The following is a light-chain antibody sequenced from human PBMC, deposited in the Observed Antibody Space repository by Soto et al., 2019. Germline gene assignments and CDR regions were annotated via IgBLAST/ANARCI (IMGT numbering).Light chain of an antibody. CDR2: EVT. J-gene: IGLJ1*01. Sequence: QSVPTQPASVSGSPGQSITISCTGTSSDVGAYNFVSWYQHHPGRAPKLIIYEVTIRPSGVSNRFSGSKSGNTASLTISGLQAEDEADYYCSSYTTSAPYVFGSGTRSPS. V-gene: IGLV2-14*01. CDR1: SSDVGAYNF. CDR3: SSYTTSAPYV.